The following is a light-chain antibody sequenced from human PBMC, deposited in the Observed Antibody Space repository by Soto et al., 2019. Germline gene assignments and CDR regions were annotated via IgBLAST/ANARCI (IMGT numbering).Light chain of an antibody. V-gene: IGKV1-39*01. Sequence: DIQMTQSPSSLSASVGDRVTITCRASQSISSYLNWYQQKPGKAPKLLIYAASNLQGGVPSRFSGSGSGTDFTLTISSLQPEDFATYFCQQTNNFPLSFGGGTKVDIK. CDR2: AAS. CDR1: QSISSY. J-gene: IGKJ4*01. CDR3: QQTNNFPLS.